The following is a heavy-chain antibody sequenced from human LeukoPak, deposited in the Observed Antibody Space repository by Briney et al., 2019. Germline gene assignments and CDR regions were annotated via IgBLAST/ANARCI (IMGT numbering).Heavy chain of an antibody. Sequence: GGSLRHSCAASGFTFSSYAMSWVRQAPGKGLEWVSAISGSGGSTYYADSVKGRFTISRDNAKNSLYLQMNSLRAEDTAVYYCARPMFYGSGSDVFDYWGQGTLVTVSS. CDR2: ISGSGGST. CDR1: GFTFSSYA. J-gene: IGHJ4*02. D-gene: IGHD3-10*01. CDR3: ARPMFYGSGSDVFDY. V-gene: IGHV3-23*01.